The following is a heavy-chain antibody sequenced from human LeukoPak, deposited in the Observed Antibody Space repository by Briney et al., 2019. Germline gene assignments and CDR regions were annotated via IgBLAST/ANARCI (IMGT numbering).Heavy chain of an antibody. V-gene: IGHV3-30-3*01. CDR1: GFTFSSYA. J-gene: IGHJ3*02. CDR2: ISYDGSNK. CDR3: ARDSLSRGPGVYYYDSSGYPDAFDI. D-gene: IGHD3-22*01. Sequence: GGSLRLSCAASGFTFSSYAMHWVRQAPGKGLEWVAVISYDGSNKYYADSVKGRFTISRDNSKNTLYLQMNSLRAEDTAVYYCARDSLSRGPGVYYYDSSGYPDAFDIWGQGTMVTVSS.